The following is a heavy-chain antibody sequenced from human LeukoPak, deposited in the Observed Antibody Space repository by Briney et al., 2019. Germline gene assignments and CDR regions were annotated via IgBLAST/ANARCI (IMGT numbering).Heavy chain of an antibody. CDR2: ISAYNGNT. CDR1: GYTFTSYG. Sequence: ASVKVSCTASGYTFTSYGISWVRQAPGQGLEWMGWISAYNGNTNYAQKLQGRVTMTTDTSTSTAYMELRSLRSDDTAVYYCARARSPLRYSSDAFDIWGQGTMVTVSS. V-gene: IGHV1-18*01. J-gene: IGHJ3*02. D-gene: IGHD5-18*01. CDR3: ARARSPLRYSSDAFDI.